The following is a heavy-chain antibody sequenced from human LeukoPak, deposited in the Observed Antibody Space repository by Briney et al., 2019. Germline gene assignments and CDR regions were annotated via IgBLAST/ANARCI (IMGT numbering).Heavy chain of an antibody. CDR2: ITGSGIST. J-gene: IGHJ4*02. CDR1: GFTFSDYA. CDR3: AREHCDFDY. V-gene: IGHV3-23*01. Sequence: GGSLRLSCEASGFTFSDYAMTWVRQAPGKGLEWVSEITGSGISTYYADSVKGRFTISRDNSKDTLYLQMNSLRAEDTAVYYCAREHCDFDYWGQGTLVTASS.